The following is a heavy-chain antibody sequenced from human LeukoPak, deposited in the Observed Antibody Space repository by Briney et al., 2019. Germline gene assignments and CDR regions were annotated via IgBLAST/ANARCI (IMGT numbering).Heavy chain of an antibody. D-gene: IGHD4-17*01. Sequence: ASVKVSCKASGYTSTSYYMHWVRQAPGQGLEWMGIINPSGGSTSYAQKFQGRVTMTRDTSTSTVYMELSSLRSEDTAVYYCARDRTLRWLTGLGAFDIWGQGTMVTVSS. V-gene: IGHV1-46*01. CDR2: INPSGGST. J-gene: IGHJ3*02. CDR1: GYTSTSYY. CDR3: ARDRTLRWLTGLGAFDI.